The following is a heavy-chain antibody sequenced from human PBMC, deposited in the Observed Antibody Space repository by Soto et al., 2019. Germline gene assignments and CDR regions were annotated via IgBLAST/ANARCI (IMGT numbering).Heavy chain of an antibody. CDR2: ISGSSDNI. Sequence: GSLRLSCAASGFTFSDYFMSWLRQAPGKGLEWVSFISGSSDNIKYADSVKGRFTISRDNAKNSLYLQMNSLRAEDTAVYYCVRDSARIVVVPRVDGDNWLDPWGQGTLVTVSS. CDR1: GFTFSDYF. D-gene: IGHD2-2*01. CDR3: VRDSARIVVVPRVDGDNWLDP. J-gene: IGHJ5*02. V-gene: IGHV3-11*06.